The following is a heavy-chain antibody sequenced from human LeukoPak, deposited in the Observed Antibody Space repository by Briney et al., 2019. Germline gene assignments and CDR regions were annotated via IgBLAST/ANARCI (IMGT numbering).Heavy chain of an antibody. CDR3: ARDWSYYYGSGSYYNRVMDV. CDR1: GGTFSSYA. V-gene: IGHV1-69*13. Sequence: ASVKVSCKASGGTFSSYAISWVRQAPGQGLEWMGGIIPIFGTANYAQKFQGRVTITADESTSTAYMELSSLRSEDTAVYYCARDWSYYYGSGSYYNRVMDVWGKGTTVTVSS. D-gene: IGHD3-10*01. CDR2: IIPIFGTA. J-gene: IGHJ6*03.